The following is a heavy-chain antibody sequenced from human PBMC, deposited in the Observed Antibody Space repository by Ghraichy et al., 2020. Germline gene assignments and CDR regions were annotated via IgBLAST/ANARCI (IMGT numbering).Heavy chain of an antibody. Sequence: GESLNISCAASGFTFSSYWMHWVRQAPGKGLVWVSRISSDGSSTNYADSVKGRFTISRDNAKNTLYLQMNSLRAEDTAVYYCASFGYDWARADWGQGTLVTVSS. CDR3: ASFGYDWARAD. D-gene: IGHD3-9*01. J-gene: IGHJ4*02. CDR2: ISSDGSST. V-gene: IGHV3-74*01. CDR1: GFTFSSYW.